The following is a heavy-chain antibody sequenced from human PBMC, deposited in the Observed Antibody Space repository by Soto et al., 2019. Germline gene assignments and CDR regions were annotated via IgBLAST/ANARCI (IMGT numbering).Heavy chain of an antibody. CDR1: GGSISSGGYY. Sequence: SETLSLTCTVSGGSISSGGYYWSWIRQHPGKGLEWIGYIYYSGSTYYNPSLKSRVTISVDTSKNQFSLKLSSVTAADTAVYYCARELKIRGTRRFDPWGQGTLVTVSS. CDR2: IYYSGST. D-gene: IGHD1-1*01. J-gene: IGHJ5*02. V-gene: IGHV4-31*03. CDR3: ARELKIRGTRRFDP.